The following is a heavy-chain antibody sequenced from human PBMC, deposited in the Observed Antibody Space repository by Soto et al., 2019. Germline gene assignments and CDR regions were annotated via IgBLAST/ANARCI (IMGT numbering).Heavy chain of an antibody. J-gene: IGHJ4*02. V-gene: IGHV4-34*01. CDR1: GGSFSGYY. CDR3: ARGKQWLVY. D-gene: IGHD6-19*01. Sequence: QGQLQLWGAGLLKPSETLSLTCAVYGGSFSGYYWSWIRQPPGKGLEWIGEINHSGSTNYNPSLKSRVTISVDTSKNQFSLKLSSVTAADTAVYYCARGKQWLVYWGQGTLVTVSS. CDR2: INHSGST.